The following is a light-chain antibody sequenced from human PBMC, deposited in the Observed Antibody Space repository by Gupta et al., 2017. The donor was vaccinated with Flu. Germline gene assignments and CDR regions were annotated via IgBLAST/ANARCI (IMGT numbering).Light chain of an antibody. CDR3: HHYNNWPPLFT. J-gene: IGKJ3*01. V-gene: IGKV3-15*01. CDR2: AAS. CDR1: QSISSS. Sequence: EIVMTQSPATLSVSPGDKATLSCGASQSISSSVAWYQQRPGQAPRLLIYAASTRATGIPARFSGSRSGTEFTLTISSLESEDFAVYYCHHYNNWPPLFTFGPGTKVDIK.